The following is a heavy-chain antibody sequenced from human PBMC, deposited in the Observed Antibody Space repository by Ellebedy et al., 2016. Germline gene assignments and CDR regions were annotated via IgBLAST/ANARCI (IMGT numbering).Heavy chain of an antibody. CDR2: ISYDGSNK. CDR3: ARERAEQWLSY. J-gene: IGHJ4*02. CDR1: GFTFSSYA. D-gene: IGHD6-19*01. V-gene: IGHV3-30-3*01. Sequence: GESLKISCAASGFTFSSYAMHWVRQAPGKGLEWVAVISYDGSNKYYADSVKGRFTISRDNSKNTLYLQMNSLRAEDTAVYYCARERAEQWLSYWGQGTLVTVSS.